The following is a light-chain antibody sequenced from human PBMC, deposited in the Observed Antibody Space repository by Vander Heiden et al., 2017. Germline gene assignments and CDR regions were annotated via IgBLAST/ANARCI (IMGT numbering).Light chain of an antibody. V-gene: IGLV6-57*01. CDR1: RGSIASNY. CDR3: QSYDGTSWV. J-gene: IGLJ3*02. Sequence: FVLTQPLSVSESPGKTVTISCTRSRGSIASNYVQWYQQRPGSSPTTVIFEDDQRLSGVPDRFSGSIDSSSDSASLTISGLRTEDEADYYCQSYDGTSWVFGGGTKLTVL. CDR2: EDD.